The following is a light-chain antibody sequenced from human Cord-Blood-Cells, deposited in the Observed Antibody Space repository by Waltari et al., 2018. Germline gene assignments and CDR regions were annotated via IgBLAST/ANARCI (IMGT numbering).Light chain of an antibody. CDR2: AAS. CDR1: QSISSY. CDR3: QQSYSTLVT. V-gene: IGKV1-39*01. J-gene: IGKJ3*01. Sequence: DIQMTQSPSSLSASVGDRVTITCRASQSISSYLNWYQQKPGKAPKLLIYAASSLQSGVLSRFSGSGSGTDFTLTISSLQPEDFATYYCQQSYSTLVTFGPGTKVDIK.